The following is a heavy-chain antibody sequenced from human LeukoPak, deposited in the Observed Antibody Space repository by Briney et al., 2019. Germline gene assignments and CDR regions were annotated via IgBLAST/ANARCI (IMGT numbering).Heavy chain of an antibody. D-gene: IGHD3-3*01. CDR3: ARVGTPITIFGVVTQYYYYYYMDV. J-gene: IGHJ6*03. Sequence: GGSLRLSCAASGFTFSSYSMNWVRQAPGKGLEWVSYISSSSSTIYYADSVKGRFTISRDNAKNSLYLQMNSLRAEDMAVYYCARVGTPITIFGVVTQYYYYYYMDVWGKGTTVTVSS. CDR1: GFTFSSYS. CDR2: ISSSSSTI. V-gene: IGHV3-48*01.